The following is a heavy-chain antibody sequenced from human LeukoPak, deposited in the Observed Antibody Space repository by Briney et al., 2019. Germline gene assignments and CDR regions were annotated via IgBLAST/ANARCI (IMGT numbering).Heavy chain of an antibody. D-gene: IGHD2-2*02. V-gene: IGHV4-30-4*08. J-gene: IGHJ4*02. Sequence: SQTLSLTCTVSGGSISSGDYYWSWIRQPPGKGLEWIGYIYYSGSTYYNPSLKSRVTISVDTSKNQFSLKLSSVTAADTAVYYCARDPKGYYSSTSCYTPNYWGQGTLVTVSS. CDR1: GGSISSGDYY. CDR2: IYYSGST. CDR3: ARDPKGYYSSTSCYTPNY.